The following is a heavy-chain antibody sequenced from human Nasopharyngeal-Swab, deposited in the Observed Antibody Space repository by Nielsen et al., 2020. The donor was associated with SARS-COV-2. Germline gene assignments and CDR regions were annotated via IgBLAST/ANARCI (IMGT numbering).Heavy chain of an antibody. Sequence: GGSLRLSCAASGFTFSSYGMHWVRQAPGKGLEWVAVISYDGSNKYYADSVKGRFTISRDNSKNTLYLQMNSLGAEDTAVYYCAKDHFDYWGQGTLVTVSS. CDR2: ISYDGSNK. V-gene: IGHV3-30*18. CDR3: AKDHFDY. J-gene: IGHJ4*02. CDR1: GFTFSSYG.